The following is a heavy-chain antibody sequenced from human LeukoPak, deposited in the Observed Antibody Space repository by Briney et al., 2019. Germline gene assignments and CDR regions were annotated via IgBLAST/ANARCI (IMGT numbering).Heavy chain of an antibody. CDR2: INWNGGST. D-gene: IGHD2-15*01. CDR3: ASLGYCSGGSCYARRDY. J-gene: IGHJ4*02. CDR1: GFTFDDYG. V-gene: IGHV3-20*04. Sequence: GGSLRLPCAASGFTFDDYGMSWVRQAPGKGLEWVSGINWNGGSTGYADSVKGRFTISRDNAKNSLYLQMNSLRAEDTALYYCASLGYCSGGSCYARRDYWGQGTLVTVSS.